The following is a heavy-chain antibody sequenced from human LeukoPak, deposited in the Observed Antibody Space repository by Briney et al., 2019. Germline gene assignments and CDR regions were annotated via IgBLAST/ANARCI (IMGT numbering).Heavy chain of an antibody. CDR2: INPNSGGT. CDR3: ARDYSGYPELWGFAY. V-gene: IGHV1-2*02. D-gene: IGHD5-12*01. J-gene: IGHJ4*02. Sequence: ASVKVSCKASGYTFTGYYMHWVRQAPGQGLEWMGWINPNSGGTHYAQKFQGRVTMTRDTSISTAYMELSRLRSDNTAVYYCARDYSGYPELWGFAYWGQGTLVTVSS. CDR1: GYTFTGYY.